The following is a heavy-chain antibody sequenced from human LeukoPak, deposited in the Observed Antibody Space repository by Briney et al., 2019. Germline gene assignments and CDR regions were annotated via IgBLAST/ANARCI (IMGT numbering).Heavy chain of an antibody. CDR1: GYTFTGYY. J-gene: IGHJ4*02. D-gene: IGHD2-21*01. Sequence: ASVKVSCKASGYTFTGYYMYWVRQAPGQGLERMGRINPNSGGTNYAQKFQGRVTMTRDTSISTAYMELSRLRSDDTAVYYCASTYCGGDCYSNSMSYWGQGTLVTVSS. CDR3: ASTYCGGDCYSNSMSY. V-gene: IGHV1-2*06. CDR2: INPNSGGT.